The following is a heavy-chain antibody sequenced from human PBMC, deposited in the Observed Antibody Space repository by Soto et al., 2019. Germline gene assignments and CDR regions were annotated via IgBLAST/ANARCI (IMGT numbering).Heavy chain of an antibody. J-gene: IGHJ4*02. CDR1: GGSFSGYY. CDR2: INHSGST. D-gene: IGHD6-13*01. CDR3: ARRRAQGSSWYGLPYYFDY. Sequence: SETLSLTCAVYGGSFSGYYWSWIRQPPGKGLEWIGEINHSGSTNYNPSLKSRVTISVDTSKNQFSLKLSSVTAADTAVYYCARRRAQGSSWYGLPYYFDYWGQGTLVTVSS. V-gene: IGHV4-34*01.